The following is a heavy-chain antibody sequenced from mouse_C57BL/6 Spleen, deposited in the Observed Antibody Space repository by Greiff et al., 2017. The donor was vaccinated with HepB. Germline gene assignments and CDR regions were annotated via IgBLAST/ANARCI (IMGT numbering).Heavy chain of an antibody. J-gene: IGHJ2*01. CDR2: IYPGSGNT. V-gene: IGHV1-76*01. CDR3: ARSRSNYVFDD. Sequence: QVQLQQSGAELVRPGASVKLSCKASGYTFTDYYINWVKQRPGQGLEWIARIYPGSGNTYYNEKFKGKATLTAEKSSSTAYMQLSSLTSEDSAVYFCARSRSNYVFDDWGQGTTLTVSS. CDR1: GYTFTDYY. D-gene: IGHD2-5*01.